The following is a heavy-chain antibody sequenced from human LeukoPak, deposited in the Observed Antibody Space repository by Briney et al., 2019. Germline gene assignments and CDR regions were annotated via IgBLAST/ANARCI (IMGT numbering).Heavy chain of an antibody. CDR3: ASPTGSWSGYWDAYYFDY. V-gene: IGHV3-21*01. D-gene: IGHD3-3*01. CDR2: ISSSSSYI. CDR1: GFTFSSYS. J-gene: IGHJ4*02. Sequence: GGSLRLSCAASGFTFSSYSMKWVRQAPGKGLEWVSSISSSSSYIYYADSVKGRFTISRDNAKNSLYLQMNSLRAEDTAVYYCASPTGSWSGYWDAYYFDYWGQGTLVTASS.